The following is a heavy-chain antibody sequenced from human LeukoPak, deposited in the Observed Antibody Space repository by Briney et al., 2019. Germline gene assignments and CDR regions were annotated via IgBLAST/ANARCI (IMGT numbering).Heavy chain of an antibody. CDR3: ASSYDSSGYHY. D-gene: IGHD3-22*01. CDR2: INPSGGST. V-gene: IGHV1-46*01. J-gene: IGHJ4*02. CDR1: GGTFSSYA. Sequence: ASAKVSCKASGGTFSSYAISWVRQAPGQGLEWMGIINPSGGSTSYAQKFQGRVTMTRDTSTSTVYMELSSLRSEDTAVYYCASSYDSSGYHYWGQGTLVTVSS.